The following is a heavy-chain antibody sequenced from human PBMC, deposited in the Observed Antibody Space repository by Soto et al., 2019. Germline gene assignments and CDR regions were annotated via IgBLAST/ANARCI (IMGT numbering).Heavy chain of an antibody. D-gene: IGHD2-21*02. CDR2: ISSSSSFI. Sequence: EVQLVESGGGLVQPGGSLRLSCAAPGFTFSSYSMNWVRQAPGKGLEWVSYISSSSSFIYYADSVKGRITISRDNAKNSMYLQMNSLRDEDTAVYYCARGPPGDCGGDCHPDYWGQGTLVTVSS. V-gene: IGHV3-48*02. CDR1: GFTFSSYS. CDR3: ARGPPGDCGGDCHPDY. J-gene: IGHJ4*02.